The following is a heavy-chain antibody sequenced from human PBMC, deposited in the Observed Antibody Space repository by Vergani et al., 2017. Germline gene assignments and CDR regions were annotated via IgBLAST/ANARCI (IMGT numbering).Heavy chain of an antibody. CDR2: INHSGRT. J-gene: IGHJ6*03. Sequence: QVQLQQWGAGLLKPSETLSLTCAVYGGSFSGYYWSWIRQPPGKGLGWIGEINHSGRTNYNPSLKSRVTISVDTSKNQFSLKLSSVTAADTAVSYCARGYNRIFGVGNRYYMDVWGKGTTVTVSS. D-gene: IGHD3-3*01. CDR1: GGSFSGYY. CDR3: ARGYNRIFGVGNRYYMDV. V-gene: IGHV4-34*01.